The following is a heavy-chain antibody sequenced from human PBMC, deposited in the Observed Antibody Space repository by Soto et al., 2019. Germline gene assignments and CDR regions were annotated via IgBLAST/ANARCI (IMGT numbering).Heavy chain of an antibody. V-gene: IGHV4-39*07. D-gene: IGHD1-20*01. CDR2: IIYSGDT. CDR1: GASISSYNY. Sequence: SETLSLTCNVSGASISSYNYWGWFRQPPGKGLEWIGSIIYSGDTKYNPSLQSRATLSVDTSKNQFSLRLDSVTPADTAMYYCARLWVDNLGHTHPLAFWGQGALVTVSS. J-gene: IGHJ4*02. CDR3: ARLWVDNLGHTHPLAF.